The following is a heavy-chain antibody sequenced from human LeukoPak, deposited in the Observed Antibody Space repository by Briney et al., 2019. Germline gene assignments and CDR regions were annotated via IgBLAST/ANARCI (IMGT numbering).Heavy chain of an antibody. CDR2: INHSGST. D-gene: IGHD3-10*01. V-gene: IGHV4-34*01. J-gene: IGHJ6*02. Sequence: MTSETLSLTCAVYGGSFSGYYWSWIRQPPGKGLEWIGEINHSGSTNYNPSLKSRVTISVDTSKNQFSLKLSSVTAADTAVYYCARGRGVRGVIDWGQGTTVTVSS. CDR3: ARGRGVRGVID. CDR1: GGSFSGYY.